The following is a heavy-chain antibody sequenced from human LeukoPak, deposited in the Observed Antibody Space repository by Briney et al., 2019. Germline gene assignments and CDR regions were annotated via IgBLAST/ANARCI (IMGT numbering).Heavy chain of an antibody. CDR3: ATYPYYSSDFGWVVFDI. V-gene: IGHV4-39*01. J-gene: IGHJ3*02. CDR2: IYYSGNT. Sequence: SETLSLTCTVSGGSISSSTYYWGWIRQPPGKGLEWIGSIYYSGNTYYNPSLKSRVTISVDTSKNQFSLKLSSVTAADTAVYYCATYPYYSSDFGWVVFDIWGQGTMVTVSS. CDR1: GGSISSSTYY. D-gene: IGHD3-22*01.